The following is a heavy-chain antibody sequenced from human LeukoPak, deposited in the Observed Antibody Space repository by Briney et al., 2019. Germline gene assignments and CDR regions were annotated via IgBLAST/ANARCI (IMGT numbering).Heavy chain of an antibody. CDR1: GFTFSDYY. Sequence: GGSLRLSCAASGFTFSDYYMSWIRQAPGKGLEWVSYISSSSSYTNYADSVKGRFTISRDNAKNSLYLQMNSLRAEDTAVYCCARDSSAGLDPWGQGTLVTVSS. J-gene: IGHJ5*02. D-gene: IGHD1-14*01. CDR3: ARDSSAGLDP. V-gene: IGHV3-11*06. CDR2: ISSSSSYT.